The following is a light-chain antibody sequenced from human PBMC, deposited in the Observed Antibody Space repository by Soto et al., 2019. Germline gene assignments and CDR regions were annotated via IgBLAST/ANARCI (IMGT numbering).Light chain of an antibody. V-gene: IGKV3-20*01. Sequence: EVVLTQSPGTLSLSPGERATLSCRASENVSNNYLAWYQQKPGQAPRLLIFGSSDRAAGIPDRFSGSGSGTDFTLTISRLEPEDFAVYYCQQYGSSPPYTFGQGIKLEIK. CDR1: ENVSNNY. J-gene: IGKJ2*01. CDR3: QQYGSSPPYT. CDR2: GSS.